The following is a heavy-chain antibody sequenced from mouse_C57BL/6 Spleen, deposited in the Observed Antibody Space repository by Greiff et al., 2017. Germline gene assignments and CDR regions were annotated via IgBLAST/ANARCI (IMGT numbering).Heavy chain of an antibody. Sequence: EVQGVESGGGLVQPGGSLSLSCAASGFTFTDYYMSWVRQPPGKALEWLGFLRNKANGFTTESSSSVKGRFTMPRVTSPSIHYLQRNALRAEDSATYYCARYMPGTYVDYGGQGTTLTVSS. D-gene: IGHD4-1*01. CDR1: GFTFTDYY. J-gene: IGHJ2*01. CDR2: LRNKANGFTT. V-gene: IGHV7-3*01. CDR3: ARYMPGTYVDY.